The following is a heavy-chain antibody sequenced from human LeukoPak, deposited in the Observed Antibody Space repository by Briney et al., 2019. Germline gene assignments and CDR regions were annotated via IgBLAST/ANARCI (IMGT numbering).Heavy chain of an antibody. CDR2: ISSSSSTTI. D-gene: IGHD3-22*01. CDR1: GFTFSTYE. J-gene: IGHJ4*02. Sequence: GGSLRLSCAASGFTFSTYEMNWVRQAPGKGLEWVSYISSSSSTTIYYADSVKGRFTISRDNPKNSLYLQMNSLRAEDTAVYYCARDYYDSSGYWTGSYWGQGTLVTVSS. V-gene: IGHV3-48*03. CDR3: ARDYYDSSGYWTGSY.